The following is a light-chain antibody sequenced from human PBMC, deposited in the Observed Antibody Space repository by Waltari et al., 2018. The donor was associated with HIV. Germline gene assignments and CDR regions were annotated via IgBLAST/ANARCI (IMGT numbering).Light chain of an antibody. V-gene: IGKV1-33*01. J-gene: IGKJ3*01. CDR3: QQYDDVPVT. Sequence: DIQMTQSPSSLSASVGDRVTNTCQASQDISIYLNWYQQKPGKAPKLLIYGASDLETGVPSRFSGSGSGTDFTFTISSLQPADIATYYCQQYDDVPVTFGPGTTVEIK. CDR2: GAS. CDR1: QDISIY.